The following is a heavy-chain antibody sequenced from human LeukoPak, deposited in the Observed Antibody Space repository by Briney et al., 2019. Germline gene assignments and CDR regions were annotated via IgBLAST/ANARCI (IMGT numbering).Heavy chain of an antibody. Sequence: SETLSLTCTVSGDSISSSSYYWGWIRQPPGKGLEWIGEINHSGSTNYNPSLKSRVTISVDTSKNQFSLKLSSVTAADTAVYYCARGQAERVSYYYGSGSSHWFDPWGQGTLVTVSS. CDR2: INHSGST. D-gene: IGHD3-10*01. CDR1: GDSISSSSYY. CDR3: ARGQAERVSYYYGSGSSHWFDP. J-gene: IGHJ5*02. V-gene: IGHV4-39*07.